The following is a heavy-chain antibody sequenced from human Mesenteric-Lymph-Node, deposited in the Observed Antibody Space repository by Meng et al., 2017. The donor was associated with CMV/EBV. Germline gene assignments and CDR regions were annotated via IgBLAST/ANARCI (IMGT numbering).Heavy chain of an antibody. J-gene: IGHJ6*02. D-gene: IGHD3-10*01. CDR2: ISSSSSTI. CDR3: ARGSGSGRYGMDV. CDR1: GFTFSSYS. V-gene: IGHV3-48*01. Sequence: ETLSLTCAASGFTFSSYSMNWVRQAPGKGLEWVSYISSSSSTIYYADSVKGRFTISRDNANNSLYLQMNSLRAEDTAVYFCARGSGSGRYGMDVWGQGTTVTVSS.